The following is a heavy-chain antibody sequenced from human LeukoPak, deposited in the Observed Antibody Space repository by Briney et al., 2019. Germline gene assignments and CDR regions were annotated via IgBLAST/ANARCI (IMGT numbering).Heavy chain of an antibody. V-gene: IGHV7-4-1*02. Sequence: ASVKVSCKASGYTFTSYAMNWVRQAPGQGLEWMGWINTNTGNPTYAQGFTGRFVFSLDTSVSTAYLQISSLKAEDTAVYYCARDPRYSSSWYKGPFDYWGQGTLVTVSS. CDR2: INTNTGNP. J-gene: IGHJ4*02. CDR3: ARDPRYSSSWYKGPFDY. CDR1: GYTFTSYA. D-gene: IGHD6-13*01.